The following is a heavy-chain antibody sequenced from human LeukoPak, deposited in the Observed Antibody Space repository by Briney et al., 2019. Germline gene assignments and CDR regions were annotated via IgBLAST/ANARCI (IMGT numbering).Heavy chain of an antibody. Sequence: SETLSLTCTVSGGSINSYYWSWIRQPPGKGLESIGYIYYSGSTNYNPSLKSRVTISVDTPKNQFSLKLSSVTAADTAVYYCARRVRYFDWFDYWGHGTLVTVSS. V-gene: IGHV4-59*08. D-gene: IGHD3-9*01. CDR3: ARRVRYFDWFDY. J-gene: IGHJ4*01. CDR1: GGSINSYY. CDR2: IYYSGST.